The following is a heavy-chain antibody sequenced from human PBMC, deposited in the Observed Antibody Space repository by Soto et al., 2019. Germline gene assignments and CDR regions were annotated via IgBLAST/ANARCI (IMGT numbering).Heavy chain of an antibody. J-gene: IGHJ2*01. D-gene: IGHD2-15*01. V-gene: IGHV2-5*02. CDR3: AHRLRVSVLLFHKYWYFDV. Sequence: QITLKESGPTLVKPTQTLTLTCTFSGFSLSTSGVGVGWIRQPPGKALEWLALIYWDDDKRYSPSLKRKLTITKDTSKNQVVLTTTNVDPVDTATYYGAHRLRVSVLLFHKYWYFDVWGRGTLVTVSS. CDR1: GFSLSTSGVG. CDR2: IYWDDDK.